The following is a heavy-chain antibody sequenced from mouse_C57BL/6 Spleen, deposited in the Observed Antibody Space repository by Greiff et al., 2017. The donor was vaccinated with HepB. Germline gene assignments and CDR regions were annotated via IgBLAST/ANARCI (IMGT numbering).Heavy chain of an antibody. V-gene: IGHV3-6*01. CDR3: SRGNYYGSSSFAY. Sequence: DVQLQESGPGLVKPSQSLSLTCSVTGYSITSGYYWNWIRQFPGNKLEWMGYISYDGSNNYNPSLKNRISITRDTSKNQFFLKLNSVTTEDTATYYWSRGNYYGSSSFAYWGQGTLVTVSA. CDR2: ISYDGSN. D-gene: IGHD1-1*01. CDR1: GYSITSGYY. J-gene: IGHJ3*01.